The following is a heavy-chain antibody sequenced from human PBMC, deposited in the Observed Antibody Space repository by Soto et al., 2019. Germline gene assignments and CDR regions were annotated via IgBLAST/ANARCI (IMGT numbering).Heavy chain of an antibody. Sequence: SVKVSCKASGGTFSSYAISWVRQAPGQGLKWMGGIIPIFGTANYAQKFQGRVTITADKSTSTAYMELSSLRSEDTAVYYCATTYYYDSSGYYYPFDYWGQGTLVTVSS. CDR1: GGTFSSYA. D-gene: IGHD3-22*01. V-gene: IGHV1-69*06. J-gene: IGHJ4*02. CDR2: IIPIFGTA. CDR3: ATTYYYDSSGYYYPFDY.